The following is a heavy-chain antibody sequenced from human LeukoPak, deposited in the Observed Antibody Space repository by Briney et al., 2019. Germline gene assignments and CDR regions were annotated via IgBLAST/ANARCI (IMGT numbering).Heavy chain of an antibody. CDR1: GFTFSDYY. J-gene: IGHJ4*02. Sequence: GGSLRLSCAASGFTFSDYYMTWVRQAPGKGLEWVSYISSSSNTIYYRDSVKGRLTVSRDDANKSLYPQMNNLRVEDTAVYYCARRAMGGTSFDYWGQGTLVTVSS. CDR3: ARRAMGGTSFDY. CDR2: ISSSSNTI. D-gene: IGHD1-26*01. V-gene: IGHV3-11*04.